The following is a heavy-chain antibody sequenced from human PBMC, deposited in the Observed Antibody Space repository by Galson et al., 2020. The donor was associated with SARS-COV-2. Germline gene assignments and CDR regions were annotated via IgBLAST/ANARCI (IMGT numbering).Heavy chain of an antibody. CDR1: GGSISSHNW. Sequence: SETLSLTCAVSGGSISSHNWWNWVRQPPGKGLEWIGEIYHGGGINYNPSLTSRVTISIDKSKTHFSLKLSSVTAADTAVYYCARGGGWFFDYWGQGTLVTVSS. D-gene: IGHD6-19*01. CDR2: IYHGGGI. J-gene: IGHJ4*02. CDR3: ARGGGWFFDY. V-gene: IGHV4-4*02.